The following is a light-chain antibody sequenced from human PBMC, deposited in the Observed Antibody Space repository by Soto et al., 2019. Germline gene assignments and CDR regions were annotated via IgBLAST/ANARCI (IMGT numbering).Light chain of an antibody. CDR3: QQYNNWPPDRT. V-gene: IGKV3-15*01. CDR1: QSVGSN. J-gene: IGKJ1*01. Sequence: EIGMTQSPATLSVSPGERASLSCRASQSVGSNLAWYQQKPGQAPRLLIYGASTNATGIPARFSGSGSGTEFTLTISRLQSEDFAIYFCQQYNNWPPDRTFGQGTKVEIK. CDR2: GAS.